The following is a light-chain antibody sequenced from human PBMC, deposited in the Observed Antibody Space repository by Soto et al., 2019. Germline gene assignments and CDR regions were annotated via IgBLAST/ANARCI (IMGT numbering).Light chain of an antibody. Sequence: QSVLTQPASVSGSPGQSITISCTGTSSDVGGYIYVSWYQQHPGKAPKLMIYDVTSRPSGVSYRFPGSKSGNTASLTISGLQAEDEADYYCSSYTTSSSYVFGTGTKVT. CDR2: DVT. V-gene: IGLV2-14*01. J-gene: IGLJ1*01. CDR1: SSDVGGYIY. CDR3: SSYTTSSSYV.